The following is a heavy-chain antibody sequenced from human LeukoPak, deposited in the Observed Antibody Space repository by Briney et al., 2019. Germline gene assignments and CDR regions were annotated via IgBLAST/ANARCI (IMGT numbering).Heavy chain of an antibody. Sequence: GGSLKLSCAASGFTFSGSAMHWVRQASGKGLEWVGRIRSKANSYATAYAASVKGRFTISRDNSKNTLFLQMNSLRAEDTAVYYCVSSTGQQLIPYDYWGQGTHVAVSS. CDR3: VSSTGQQLIPYDY. J-gene: IGHJ4*02. D-gene: IGHD6-13*01. V-gene: IGHV3-73*01. CDR2: IRSKANSYAT. CDR1: GFTFSGSA.